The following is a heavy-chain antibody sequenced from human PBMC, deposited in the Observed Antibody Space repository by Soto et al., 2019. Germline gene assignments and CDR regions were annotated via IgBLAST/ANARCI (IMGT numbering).Heavy chain of an antibody. CDR2: INHSGSA. CDR3: ARHKYHSSGPSAY. J-gene: IGHJ4*02. Sequence: GSLRLSCAASEFTFSDYIMNWVRQAPGKGLQWIGQINHSGSANYNPSLKSRVTISVHTSSSQFSLELSSVTAADTAVYYCARHKYHSSGPSAYWGQGTLVNVS. V-gene: IGHV4-34*01. CDR1: EFTFSDYI. D-gene: IGHD3-22*01.